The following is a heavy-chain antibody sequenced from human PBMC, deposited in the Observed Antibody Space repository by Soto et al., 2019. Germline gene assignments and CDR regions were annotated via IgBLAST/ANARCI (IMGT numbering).Heavy chain of an antibody. V-gene: IGHV3-30*18. CDR2: ISVDGRND. D-gene: IGHD6-19*01. Sequence: GGSLRLSCEASGFTLSSSVMHWVRQAPGKRLEWLSVISVDGRNDLHAGAVKGRFTISRDISKNMVYLQMNDLRPDDTAMYFCAKQGHTSGRCGCFNIWGQGTMVTVSS. CDR1: GFTLSSSV. J-gene: IGHJ3*02. CDR3: AKQGHTSGRCGCFNI.